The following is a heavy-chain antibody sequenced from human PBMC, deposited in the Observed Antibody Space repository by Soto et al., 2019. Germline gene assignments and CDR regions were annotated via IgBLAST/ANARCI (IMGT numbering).Heavy chain of an antibody. J-gene: IGHJ4*02. Sequence: GGSLRLSCAASGFTFSNYAMHWVRQAPGKGLEWVAVISYDGSNTYYADSVKGRFTISRDNSKNTLYLQMDSLRAEDTAVYYCARRPVTYYFDYWGQGTLVTVSS. CDR3: ARRPVTYYFDY. D-gene: IGHD4-17*01. CDR1: GFTFSNYA. CDR2: ISYDGSNT. V-gene: IGHV3-30-3*01.